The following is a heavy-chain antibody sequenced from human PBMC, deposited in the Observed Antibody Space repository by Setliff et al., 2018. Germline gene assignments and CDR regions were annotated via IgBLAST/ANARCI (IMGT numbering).Heavy chain of an antibody. V-gene: IGHV3-23*01. CDR2: ISPIGDST. CDR3: AKDDLGFAAAGTNVVFNY. CDR1: GFTFSAYA. D-gene: IGHD6-13*01. Sequence: GGSLRLSCAASGFTFSAYAMSWVRQSPGKGLEWVSAISPIGDSTYYLDSVKGRFTISRDNSKNTLYLQMNSLRAEDTAMYCCAKDDLGFAAAGTNVVFNYWGQGTLVTVSS. J-gene: IGHJ4*02.